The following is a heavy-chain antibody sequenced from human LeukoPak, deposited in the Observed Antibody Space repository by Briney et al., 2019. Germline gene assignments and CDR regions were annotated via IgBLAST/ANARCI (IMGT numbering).Heavy chain of an antibody. D-gene: IGHD3-10*01. CDR3: ARDSGTTGEVKFDP. CDR1: GGSFSGYY. J-gene: IGHJ5*02. V-gene: IGHV4-34*01. CDR2: INHSGST. Sequence: SETLSLTCAVYGGSFSGYYWSWIRQPPGKGLEGIGEINHSGSTNYNPSLKSRVTISVDTSKNQFSLKLSSVTAANRAVYYCARDSGTTGEVKFDPWGQGTLVTVSS.